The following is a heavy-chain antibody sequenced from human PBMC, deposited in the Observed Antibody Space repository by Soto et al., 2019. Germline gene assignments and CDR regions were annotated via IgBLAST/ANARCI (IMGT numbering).Heavy chain of an antibody. CDR3: ARNYGHAFDI. CDR2: INHRGST. Sequence: SETLSLTCAVYGGSFSGYYWDWIRQPPGKGLEWIGEINHRGSTNYNPSLKSRVTISVDTSKNQFSLKLSSVTAADTAVYYCARNYGHAFDIWGQGTMVTVSS. CDR1: GGSFSGYY. J-gene: IGHJ3*02. V-gene: IGHV4-34*01. D-gene: IGHD1-7*01.